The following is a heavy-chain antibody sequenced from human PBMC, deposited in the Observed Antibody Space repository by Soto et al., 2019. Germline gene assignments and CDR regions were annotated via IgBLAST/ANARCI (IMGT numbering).Heavy chain of an antibody. CDR2: IYYSGST. J-gene: IGHJ5*02. D-gene: IGHD6-13*01. CDR1: GGSISSYY. V-gene: IGHV4-30-4*01. Sequence: SETLSLTCNVSGGSISSYYWSWIRQPPGKGLEWIGYIYYSGSTYYNPSLKSRVTISVDTSKNQFSLKLSSVTAADTAVYYCARERPDGSRLDPWGQGTLVTVYS. CDR3: ARERPDGSRLDP.